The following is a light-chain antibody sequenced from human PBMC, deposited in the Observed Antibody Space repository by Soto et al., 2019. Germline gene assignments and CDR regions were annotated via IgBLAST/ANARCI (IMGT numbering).Light chain of an antibody. Sequence: EIVMTQSPATLSVSPGERATLSCRASQSVSSNLAWYQPKPGQAPRLLIYGASTRATGIPARFSGSGSGTEFTLTISSLQSEDFALYYCQQYNNWPPYTFGQGTKLEIK. V-gene: IGKV3-15*01. CDR3: QQYNNWPPYT. CDR1: QSVSSN. J-gene: IGKJ2*01. CDR2: GAS.